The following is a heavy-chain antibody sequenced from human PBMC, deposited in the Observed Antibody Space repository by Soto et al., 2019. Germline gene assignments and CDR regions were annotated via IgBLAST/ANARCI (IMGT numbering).Heavy chain of an antibody. D-gene: IGHD1-1*01. CDR3: AKDSTSYNRIYDPFDI. Sequence: PGGSLRLSCVASGFTFGSYAMSWVRQAPGKGLEWVSVIGGDGSSPSYADSVKGRFTVSRDNSRNTLYLQMDSLRADDTAVYYCAKDSTSYNRIYDPFDIWGQGTMVTVSS. V-gene: IGHV3-23*01. CDR2: IGGDGSSP. J-gene: IGHJ3*02. CDR1: GFTFGSYA.